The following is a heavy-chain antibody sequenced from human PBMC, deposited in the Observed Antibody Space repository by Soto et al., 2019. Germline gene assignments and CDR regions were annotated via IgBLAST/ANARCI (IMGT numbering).Heavy chain of an antibody. Sequence: ASVKVSCKASGGTFSSYAISWVRQAPGQGLEWMGGIIPIFGTANYAQKFQGRVTITADKSTSTAYMELSSLRSEDTAAYYCARDRAWPDSSGYYFTGPYGTDVPGQGTRFTVSS. CDR1: GGTFSSYA. V-gene: IGHV1-69*06. D-gene: IGHD3-22*01. CDR2: IIPIFGTA. J-gene: IGHJ6*02. CDR3: ARDRAWPDSSGYYFTGPYGTDV.